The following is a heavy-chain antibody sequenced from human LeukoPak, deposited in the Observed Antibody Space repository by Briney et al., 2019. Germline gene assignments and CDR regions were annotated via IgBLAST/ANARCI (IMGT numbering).Heavy chain of an antibody. V-gene: IGHV1-18*01. D-gene: IGHD6-13*01. Sequence: ASVKVSCKASGYTFTSYGISWVRQAPGQGLEWMGWNSAYNGNTNYAQKLQGRVTMTTDTSTSTAYMELRSLRSDDTAVYYCARERSRDYYYYGMDVWGQGTTVTVSS. CDR3: ARERSRDYYYYGMDV. CDR2: NSAYNGNT. J-gene: IGHJ6*02. CDR1: GYTFTSYG.